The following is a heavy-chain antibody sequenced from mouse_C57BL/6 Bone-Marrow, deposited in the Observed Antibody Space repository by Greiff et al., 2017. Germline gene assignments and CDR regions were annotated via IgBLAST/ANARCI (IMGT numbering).Heavy chain of an antibody. CDR1: GYAFSSSW. D-gene: IGHD3-1*01. CDR3: ARSGFRAWFAY. CDR2: IYPGDGDT. Sequence: VQLQQSGPELVKPGASVKISCKASGYAFSSSWMNWVKQRPGKGLEWIGRIYPGDGDTNYNGKFKGKATLTADKSSSTAYMQLSSLTSEDSAVYFCARSGFRAWFAYWGQGTLVTVSA. J-gene: IGHJ3*01. V-gene: IGHV1-82*01.